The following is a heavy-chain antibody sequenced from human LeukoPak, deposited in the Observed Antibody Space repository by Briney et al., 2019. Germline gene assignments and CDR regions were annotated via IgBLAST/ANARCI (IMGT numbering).Heavy chain of an antibody. D-gene: IGHD6-13*01. CDR1: GFTFDDYA. CDR2: ISWNSGSI. J-gene: IGHJ4*02. Sequence: SGGSLRLSCAASGFTFDDYAMHWVRQAPGKGLEWVSGISWNSGSIGYADSVKGRFTISRDNAKNSLYLQMNSLRAEDTALYYCAKIAAAGSPHWGQGTLVTVSS. CDR3: AKIAAAGSPH. V-gene: IGHV3-9*01.